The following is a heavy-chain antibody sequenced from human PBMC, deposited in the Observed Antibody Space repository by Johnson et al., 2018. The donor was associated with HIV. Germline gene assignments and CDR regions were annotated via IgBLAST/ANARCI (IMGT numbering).Heavy chain of an antibody. Sequence: MLLVESGGGLVQPGRSLRLSCAASGFTVSSNYMSWVRQAPGKGLEWVSVIYSGDSTYYADSVKGRFTISRDNSKNTLYLQMNRLRAEDTAVYYCARMTTTVSHHDGFDIWGQGTMVTVSS. CDR2: IYSGDST. V-gene: IGHV3-66*01. CDR1: GFTVSSNY. D-gene: IGHD4-17*01. J-gene: IGHJ3*02. CDR3: ARMTTTVSHHDGFDI.